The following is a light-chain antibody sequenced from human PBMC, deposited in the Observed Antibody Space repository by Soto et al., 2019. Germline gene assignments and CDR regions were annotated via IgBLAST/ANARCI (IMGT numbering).Light chain of an antibody. Sequence: QSALTQPASVSGSPGQSIAISCTGTSSDIGSYNYVSWYQQHPGKAPRLMIYDVTYRPSGVSSRFSGSKSGNTASLTISGLQAEDEAHYFCSSYISTNTQVFGGGTQVTVL. V-gene: IGLV2-14*03. J-gene: IGLJ3*02. CDR3: SSYISTNTQV. CDR1: SSDIGSYNY. CDR2: DVT.